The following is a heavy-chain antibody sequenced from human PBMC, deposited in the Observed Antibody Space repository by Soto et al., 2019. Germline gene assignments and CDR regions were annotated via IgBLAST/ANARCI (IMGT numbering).Heavy chain of an antibody. V-gene: IGHV3-30*18. J-gene: IGHJ6*03. CDR3: AKDFYGSNYGPNGPMDV. CDR1: GFTFSSYG. D-gene: IGHD4-4*01. CDR2: ISYDGSNK. Sequence: GGSLRLSCAASGFTFSSYGMHWVRQAPGKGLEWVAVISYDGSNKYYADSVKGRFTISRDNSKNTLYLQMNSLRAEDTAVYYCAKDFYGSNYGPNGPMDVWGKGTTVTVSS.